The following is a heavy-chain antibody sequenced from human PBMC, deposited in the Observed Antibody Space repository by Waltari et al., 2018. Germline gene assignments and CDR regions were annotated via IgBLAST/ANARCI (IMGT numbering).Heavy chain of an antibody. V-gene: IGHV4-34*01. J-gene: IGHJ5*02. CDR3: ARGLTYYYDSSGYYVGSGVIRWFDP. CDR1: GGSFSGYY. D-gene: IGHD3-22*01. Sequence: QVQLQQWGAGLLKPSETLSLTCAVYGGSFSGYYWSWIRQPPGKGLEWIGEINHSGSTNYNPSLKSRVTISVDTSKNQFSLKLSSVTAADTAVYYCARGLTYYYDSSGYYVGSGVIRWFDPWGQGTLVTVSS. CDR2: INHSGST.